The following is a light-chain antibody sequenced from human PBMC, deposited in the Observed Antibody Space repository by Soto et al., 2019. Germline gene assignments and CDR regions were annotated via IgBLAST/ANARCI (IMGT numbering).Light chain of an antibody. CDR1: QSISIY. J-gene: IGKJ1*01. V-gene: IGKV1-39*01. CDR2: AAS. CDR3: QKSFSIFPWT. Sequence: DIQMTQSPSSLSASVGDRVTITCRASQSISIYLNWYQQKPGRAPKLLIHAASGLQSGVPSRFSGSGSGTHFTLTISSLQPEDSATYYCQKSFSIFPWTFGQGTKVEI.